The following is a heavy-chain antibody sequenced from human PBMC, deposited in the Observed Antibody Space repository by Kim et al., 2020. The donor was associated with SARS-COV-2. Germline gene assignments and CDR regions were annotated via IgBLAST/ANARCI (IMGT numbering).Heavy chain of an antibody. V-gene: IGHV3-23*01. CDR1: GFTFSSYA. CDR3: AKDAPLQRYFDWFYYYYYMDV. CDR2: ISGSGGST. D-gene: IGHD3-9*01. Sequence: GGSLRLSCAASGFTFSSYAMSWVRQAPGKGLEWVSAISGSGGSTYYADSVKGRFTISRDNSKNTLYLQMNSLRAEDTAVYYCAKDAPLQRYFDWFYYYYYMDVWGKGTTVTVSS. J-gene: IGHJ6*03.